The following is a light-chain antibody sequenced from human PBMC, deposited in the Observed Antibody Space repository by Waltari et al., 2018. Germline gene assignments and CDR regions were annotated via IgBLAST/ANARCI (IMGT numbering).Light chain of an antibody. CDR1: SSDVGAYNY. J-gene: IGLJ3*02. V-gene: IGLV2-14*03. CDR3: SSFTRASSWV. Sequence: HSALAQPASVSGSPGQSITIPCTGTSSDVGAYNYVSWYQQHPGKAPRLRIYDVNNRPSAVSNRFSGSKSGNTASLTISGLQAEDEADYYCSSFTRASSWVFGGGTKLTV. CDR2: DVN.